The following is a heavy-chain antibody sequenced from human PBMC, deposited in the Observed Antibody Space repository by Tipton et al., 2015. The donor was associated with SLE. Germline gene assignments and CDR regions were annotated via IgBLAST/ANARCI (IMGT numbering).Heavy chain of an antibody. CDR3: ARGLRITIFGVVNRFDY. V-gene: IGHV4-34*01. CDR2: IYYSGST. Sequence: TLSLTCAVYGGSFSGYYWGWIRQPPGKGLEWIGSIYYSGSTYYNPSLKSRVTISVDTSKNQFSLKLSSVTAADTAVYYCARGLRITIFGVVNRFDYWGQGTLVTVSS. D-gene: IGHD3-3*01. CDR1: GGSFSGYY. J-gene: IGHJ4*02.